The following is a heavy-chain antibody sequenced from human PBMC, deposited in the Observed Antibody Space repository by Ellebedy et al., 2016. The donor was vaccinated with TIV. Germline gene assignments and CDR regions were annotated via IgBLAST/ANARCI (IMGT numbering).Heavy chain of an antibody. CDR3: TGPQWLVHS. D-gene: IGHD6-19*01. J-gene: IGHJ4*02. V-gene: IGHV3-7*03. CDR1: GFTFSTYS. CDR2: IKEGGSVR. Sequence: PGGSLRLSCAASGFTFSTYSLSWVRQAPGKGLEWVGNIKEGGSVRNYANSVEGRFTISRDNAKTSLYLQMNSLRGEDTAVYYCTGPQWLVHSWGQGTLVTVSS.